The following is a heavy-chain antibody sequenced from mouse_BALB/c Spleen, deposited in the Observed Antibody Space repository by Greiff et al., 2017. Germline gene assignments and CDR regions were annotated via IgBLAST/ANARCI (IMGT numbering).Heavy chain of an antibody. CDR3: ARGSYYGKRDYFDY. D-gene: IGHD1-1*01. CDR1: GFTFSSYA. CDR2: ISSGGST. J-gene: IGHJ2*01. Sequence: EVNVVESGGGLVQPGGSRKLSCAASGFTFSSYAMSWVRQTPEKRLEWVASISSGGSTYYPDSVKGRFTISRDNARNILYLQMSSLRSEDTAMYYCARGSYYGKRDYFDYWGQGTTLTVSS. V-gene: IGHV5-6-5*01.